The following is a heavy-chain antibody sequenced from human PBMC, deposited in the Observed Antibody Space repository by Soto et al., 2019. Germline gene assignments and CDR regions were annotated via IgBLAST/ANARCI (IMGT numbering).Heavy chain of an antibody. CDR3: ARDRMRWTEILTGYLDYCDY. CDR2: ISSSGGTM. J-gene: IGHJ4*02. Sequence: GGSLRLSCEASGFTFGDYSMNWVRQAPGKGLEWLSYISSSGGTMYYADSVKGRFTISRDNVRNSLYLQMNSLRDEDTAVYYCARDRMRWTEILTGYLDYCDYWGLGTLVTVSS. CDR1: GFTFGDYS. D-gene: IGHD3-9*01. V-gene: IGHV3-48*02.